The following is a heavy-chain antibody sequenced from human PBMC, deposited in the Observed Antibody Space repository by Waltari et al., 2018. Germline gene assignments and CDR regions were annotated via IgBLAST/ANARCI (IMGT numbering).Heavy chain of an antibody. Sequence: QLQLQESGPGLVKPSETLSLTCTVSGGSISSSIYYWGWICQPPGKGLEWIGSIHFSGSTYYNPSLKSRVTISVDTSKNQFSLRLSSVTAADTAVYYCARIIGYCSSTSCYGGWGQGTLVTVSS. CDR1: GGSISSSIYY. J-gene: IGHJ4*02. CDR3: ARIIGYCSSTSCYGG. D-gene: IGHD2-2*01. V-gene: IGHV4-39*01. CDR2: IHFSGST.